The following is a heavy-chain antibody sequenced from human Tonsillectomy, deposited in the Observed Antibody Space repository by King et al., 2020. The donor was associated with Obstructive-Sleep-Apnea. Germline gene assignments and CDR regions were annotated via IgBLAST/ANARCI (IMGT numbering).Heavy chain of an antibody. J-gene: IGHJ5*02. CDR1: GGSFSSGDYY. D-gene: IGHD2-2*01. CDR2: IYYSGST. CDR3: ARYPSRNLGWFGP. Sequence: VQLPESGPELVKPSQTLSLTCTVSGGSFSSGDYYWNWIRQHPGKGLEWIGYIYYSGSTYYNPSLKSRVTISIDTSKNQFSLKLSSVTAADTAVYYCARYPSRNLGWFGPWGQGTLVTVSS. V-gene: IGHV4-31*03.